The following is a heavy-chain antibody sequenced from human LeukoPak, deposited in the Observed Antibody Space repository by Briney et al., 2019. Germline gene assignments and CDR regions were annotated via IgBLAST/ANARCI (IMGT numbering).Heavy chain of an antibody. J-gene: IGHJ4*02. CDR1: GGTFSSYA. CDR2: ISGDGRDT. D-gene: IGHD4-11*01. CDR3: ARGARLQPMGEF. Sequence: SCKASGGTFSSYAISWVRQAPGRGLQWVSSISGDGRDTFYADSVKGRFTVSRDNSKTTMFLQMNSLRVEDTALYYCARGARLQPMGEFWGQGTLVTVSS. V-gene: IGHV3-23*01.